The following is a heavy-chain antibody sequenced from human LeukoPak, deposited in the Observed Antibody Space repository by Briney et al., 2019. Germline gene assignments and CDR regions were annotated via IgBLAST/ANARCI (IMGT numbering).Heavy chain of an antibody. CDR3: ARSWGSYYNWAFDY. V-gene: IGHV4-59*08. J-gene: IGHJ4*02. D-gene: IGHD3-10*01. CDR2: IYYSGGT. CDR1: GGSISSYY. Sequence: PSETLSLTCTDSGGSISSYYWSWIRQAPGKGLEWIWYIYYSGGTNYNPSLKSRVPISVATSKNQFSLKVSSVTGEETAVYYCARSWGSYYNWAFDYWGQGTLVTVSS.